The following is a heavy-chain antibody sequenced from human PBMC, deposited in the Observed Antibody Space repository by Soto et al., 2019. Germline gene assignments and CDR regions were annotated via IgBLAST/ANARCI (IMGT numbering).Heavy chain of an antibody. Sequence: GGSLRLSCAASGFPFSSYSMNWVRQAPGKGLEWVSAISGSGGSTYYADSVKGRFTISRDNSKNTLYLQMNSLRAEDTAVYYCAKEAVRLDIVLVPAAMSDYYYYGMDVWGQGTTVTVSS. J-gene: IGHJ6*02. V-gene: IGHV3-23*01. D-gene: IGHD2-2*03. CDR2: ISGSGGST. CDR3: AKEAVRLDIVLVPAAMSDYYYYGMDV. CDR1: GFPFSSYS.